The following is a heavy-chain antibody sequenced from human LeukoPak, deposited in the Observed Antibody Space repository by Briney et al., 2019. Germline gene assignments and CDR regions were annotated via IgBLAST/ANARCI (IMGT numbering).Heavy chain of an antibody. Sequence: PSETLSLTCTVSGGSISSYYWSWIRQPAGKGLEWIGRIYTSGSTNYNPSLKSRVTMSVDMSKNQFSLKLSSVTAADTAVYYCARVGEYDFWSGHDETLFDYWGQGTLVTVSS. CDR2: IYTSGST. D-gene: IGHD3-3*01. CDR3: ARVGEYDFWSGHDETLFDY. J-gene: IGHJ4*02. V-gene: IGHV4-4*07. CDR1: GGSISSYY.